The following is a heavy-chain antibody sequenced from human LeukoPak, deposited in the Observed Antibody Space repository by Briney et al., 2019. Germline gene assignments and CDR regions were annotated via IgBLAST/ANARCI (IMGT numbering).Heavy chain of an antibody. CDR2: IYYSGST. CDR3: ARHYYDSSGYYSPMRY. D-gene: IGHD3-22*01. CDR1: GGSISSYY. V-gene: IGHV4-59*01. J-gene: IGHJ4*02. Sequence: SETLSLTCTVSGGSISSYYWSWIRQPPGKGLEWIGYIYYSGSTNYNPSLKSRVTISVDTSKNQFSLKLSSVTAADTAVYYCARHYYDSSGYYSPMRYWGQGTLVTVSS.